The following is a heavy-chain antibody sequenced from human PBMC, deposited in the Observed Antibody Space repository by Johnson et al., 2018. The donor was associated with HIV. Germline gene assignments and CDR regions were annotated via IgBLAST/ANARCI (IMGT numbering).Heavy chain of an antibody. CDR2: IHPGGGRT. Sequence: VQLVESGGGLVQPGGSLRPSCAVSGYSFTGYNMNWVRPAPAKGPEWVSVIHPGGGRTSSTDPVKDRITISRDSSKNAVYLKMSSLRAADTALYYCARGSAGSFDLWSRGTMVTVSS. CDR3: ARGSAGSFDL. V-gene: IGHV3-66*01. J-gene: IGHJ3*01. CDR1: GYSFTGYN.